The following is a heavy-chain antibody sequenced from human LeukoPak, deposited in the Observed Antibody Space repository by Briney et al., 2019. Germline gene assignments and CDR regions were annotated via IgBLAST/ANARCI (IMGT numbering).Heavy chain of an antibody. CDR2: IYYSGST. D-gene: IGHD1-26*01. V-gene: IGHV4-59*08. CDR3: AGCIVGALDAFDI. Sequence: SETLSLTCTVSGGSISSYYWSWIRQPPGKGLEWIGYIYYSGSTNSNPALKSRVTISVDTSKNQFLLKLSSMTAANTAVYYGAGCIVGALDAFDIWGQGTMVTVSS. CDR1: GGSISSYY. J-gene: IGHJ3*02.